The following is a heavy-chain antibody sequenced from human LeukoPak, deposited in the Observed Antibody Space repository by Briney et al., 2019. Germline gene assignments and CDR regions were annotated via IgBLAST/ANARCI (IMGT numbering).Heavy chain of an antibody. D-gene: IGHD4-23*01. J-gene: IGHJ4*02. CDR2: IYYSGST. CDR3: ARNGGNSDFDY. CDR1: GGSISSSYYY. V-gene: IGHV4-39*07. Sequence: SETLSLTCTVSGGSISSSYYYWGWIRQPPGKGLEWIGSIYYSGSTNYNPSLKSRVTISVDKSKNQFSLKLSSVTAADTAVYYCARNGGNSDFDYWGQGTLVTVSS.